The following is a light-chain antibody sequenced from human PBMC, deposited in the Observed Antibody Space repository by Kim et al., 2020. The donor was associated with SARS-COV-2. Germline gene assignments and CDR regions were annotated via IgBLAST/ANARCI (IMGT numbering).Light chain of an antibody. CDR3: QKYNSAPWT. V-gene: IGKV1-27*01. CDR1: QDSKNY. CDR2: AAS. Sequence: ASVGDRVTITCRASQDSKNYLAWYRQKPGKVPEVLIYAASILQSGVPSRISGSGSGTDFTLTINSLQPEDVATYYCQKYNSAPWTFGQGTKVDIK. J-gene: IGKJ1*01.